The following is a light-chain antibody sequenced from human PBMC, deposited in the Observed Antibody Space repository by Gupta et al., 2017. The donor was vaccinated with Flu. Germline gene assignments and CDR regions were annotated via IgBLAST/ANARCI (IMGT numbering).Light chain of an antibody. J-gene: IGLJ2*01. CDR1: SSNIGAGYD. Sequence: QSVLTQPPSVSGAPGQRVTISCTGSSSNIGAGYDVHWYQQLPGTAPKLLIYGNSNRPSGGPDRFSGSKSGTSAALAITGLQAEDEADYYCQSYDSSLSGNVVFGGGTKLTVL. CDR3: QSYDSSLSGNVV. V-gene: IGLV1-40*01. CDR2: GNS.